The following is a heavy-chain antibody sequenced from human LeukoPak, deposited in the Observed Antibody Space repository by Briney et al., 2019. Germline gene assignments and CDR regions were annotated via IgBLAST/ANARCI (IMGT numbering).Heavy chain of an antibody. CDR2: IKQDGREK. D-gene: IGHD3-22*01. CDR1: GFTFSSYW. CDR3: ARTDYYDKSIDY. Sequence: PGGSLRLSCAASGFTFSSYWMIWVRQAPGKGLEWVANIKQDGREKYYVDSVKGRFTISRDIAKNSLYLQMNSLRAEDTAVYYCARTDYYDKSIDYWGQGTLVTVSS. V-gene: IGHV3-7*02. J-gene: IGHJ4*02.